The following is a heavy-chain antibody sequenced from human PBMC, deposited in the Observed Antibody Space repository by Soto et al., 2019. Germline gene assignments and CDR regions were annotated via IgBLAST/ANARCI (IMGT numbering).Heavy chain of an antibody. Sequence: QVQLVESGGGVVQPGRSLRLSCAASGFTFSHYAMHWVRQAPGKGLEWVALMSYDGSNEYYADSVKGRFTNSRDNSNNTQYLQMNSVRAEDTAVYYCAEDGSNNFDYWGQGTLVTVSS. CDR3: AEDGSNNFDY. V-gene: IGHV3-30*18. CDR2: MSYDGSNE. J-gene: IGHJ4*02. D-gene: IGHD1-26*01. CDR1: GFTFSHYA.